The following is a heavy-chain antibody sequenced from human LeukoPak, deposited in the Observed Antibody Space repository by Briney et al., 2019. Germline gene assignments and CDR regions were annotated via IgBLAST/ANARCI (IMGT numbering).Heavy chain of an antibody. Sequence: SETLSLTCTVSGGSISSYYWSWIRQPAGKGLEWIGRIYTSGSTNYNPSLKSRVTISVDTSKNQFSLTLSSVTAADTAVYYCASEYSYGLDAFDIWGQGTMVTVSS. J-gene: IGHJ3*02. V-gene: IGHV4-4*07. CDR2: IYTSGST. CDR3: ASEYSYGLDAFDI. CDR1: GGSISSYY. D-gene: IGHD5-18*01.